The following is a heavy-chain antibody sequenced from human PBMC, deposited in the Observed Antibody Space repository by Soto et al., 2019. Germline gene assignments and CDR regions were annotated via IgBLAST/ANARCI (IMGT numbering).Heavy chain of an antibody. J-gene: IGHJ6*02. CDR2: VTGDGSKT. Sequence: EVQLVESGGGSVQPGGSLRLSCAASGFTFRSYFMAWVRQAPGKGLVLVSQVTGDGSKTNYADSVRGRFTISRDNAKNTLYLQMNSLRDEEKAIYYCARENWYSMDVWGQGTTVTVSS. CDR1: GFTFRSYF. CDR3: ARENWYSMDV. V-gene: IGHV3-74*01. D-gene: IGHD1-20*01.